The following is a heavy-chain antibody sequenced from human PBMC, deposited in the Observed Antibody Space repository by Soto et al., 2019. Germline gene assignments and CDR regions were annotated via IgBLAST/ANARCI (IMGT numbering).Heavy chain of an antibody. CDR1: GGSITSYY. CDR3: ARESAGSHKNNWFDP. CDR2: IHYSGGT. J-gene: IGHJ5*02. Sequence: SETLSLTCTVSGGSITSYYWSWIRQPPGQGLEWIGFIHYSGGTKYNPSLKSRVTISVDPSQKQLSLKLNSVTAADTAVYYCARESAGSHKNNWFDPWGQGTLVTVSS. V-gene: IGHV4-59*01.